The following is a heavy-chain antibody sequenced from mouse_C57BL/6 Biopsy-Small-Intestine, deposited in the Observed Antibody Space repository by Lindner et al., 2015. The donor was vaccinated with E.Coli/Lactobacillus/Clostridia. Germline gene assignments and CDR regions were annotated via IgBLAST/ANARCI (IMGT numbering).Heavy chain of an antibody. D-gene: IGHD2-4*01. J-gene: IGHJ4*01. CDR3: ASYYDHDFYAMDY. Sequence: VQLQESGPGLVAPSQSLSITCTVSGFSLTSYAISWVRQPPGKGLEWLGVIWTGGGTNYNSALKSRLSISKDNSKSQVFLKMNSLQTDDTARYYCASYYDHDFYAMDYWGQGTSVTVSS. CDR2: IWTGGGT. V-gene: IGHV2-9-1*01. CDR1: GFSLTSYA.